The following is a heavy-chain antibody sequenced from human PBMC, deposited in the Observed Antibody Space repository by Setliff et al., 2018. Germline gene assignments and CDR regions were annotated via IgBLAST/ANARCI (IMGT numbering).Heavy chain of an antibody. J-gene: IGHJ3*02. Sequence: PGESLKISCKGSGYSFTNYWIGWVRQMPGEGLEWMGIIYPGDSDTRYSPSFQGQVTISADKSISTAYLHWSSLKASDTAMYYCARQAIFGSDAFDIWGQGTMVTVSS. D-gene: IGHD3-3*01. CDR1: GYSFTNYW. V-gene: IGHV5-51*01. CDR3: ARQAIFGSDAFDI. CDR2: IYPGDSDT.